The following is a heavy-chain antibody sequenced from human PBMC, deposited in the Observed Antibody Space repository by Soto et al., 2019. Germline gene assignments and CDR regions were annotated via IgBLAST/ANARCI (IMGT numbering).Heavy chain of an antibody. J-gene: IGHJ4*01. CDR1: GVSISSSYW. Sequence: QVQLQESGPGLVKPSGTLSLTCAVSGVSISSSYWWSWVRQPPGKGLEWIGEISHSGSTVYNPSRKSRLTISVDKSKKQISLILTSVAAADTAVYYCARSPLATYYFDHWGQGTAVTVSS. CDR2: ISHSGST. V-gene: IGHV4-4*02. CDR3: ARSPLATYYFDH.